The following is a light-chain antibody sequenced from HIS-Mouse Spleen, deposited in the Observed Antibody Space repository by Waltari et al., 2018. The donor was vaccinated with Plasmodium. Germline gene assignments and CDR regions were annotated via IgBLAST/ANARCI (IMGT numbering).Light chain of an antibody. CDR1: SLRSYY. V-gene: IGLV3-19*01. J-gene: IGLJ3*02. CDR3: NSRDSSGNHQV. Sequence: SSELTQDPAVSVALGQTVRITCQGDSLRSYYASWYQQTPGQAPVLVIYGKNNRPSGIPDRVSGSSSGNTASLTITGAQAEDEADYYCNSRDSSGNHQVFGGGTKLTVL. CDR2: GKN.